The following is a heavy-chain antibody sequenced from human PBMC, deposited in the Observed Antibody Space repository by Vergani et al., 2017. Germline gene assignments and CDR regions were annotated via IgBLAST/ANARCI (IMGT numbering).Heavy chain of an antibody. V-gene: IGHV1-46*03. CDR2: INPSGGHT. Sequence: QVQVVQSGAEVKKSGALVKVSCNTAGYTFSNYYMHLVRQAPGQRLEWMGIINPSGGHTNYAQKFQGRVTMTRDTSTSTVYMELSSLRSEDTAIYYCARGDYGILTGYRYWGQGTLVTVSA. J-gene: IGHJ4*01. CDR3: ARGDYGILTGYRY. D-gene: IGHD3-9*01. CDR1: GYTFSNYY.